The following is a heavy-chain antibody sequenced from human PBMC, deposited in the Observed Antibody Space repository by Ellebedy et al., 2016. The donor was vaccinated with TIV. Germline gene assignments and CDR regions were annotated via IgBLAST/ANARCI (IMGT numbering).Heavy chain of an antibody. CDR1: GFIFSRYE. Sequence: GESLKISCAASGFIFSRYEMNWVRQAPGKGLEWVSYISSSGSTTYYADSVKGRVTISRDNAKNSLHLQVDSLRAEDTAVYYCARVGPTGIVSFDYWGQGTLVTVSS. V-gene: IGHV3-48*03. D-gene: IGHD2-21*02. CDR3: ARVGPTGIVSFDY. J-gene: IGHJ4*02. CDR2: ISSSGSTT.